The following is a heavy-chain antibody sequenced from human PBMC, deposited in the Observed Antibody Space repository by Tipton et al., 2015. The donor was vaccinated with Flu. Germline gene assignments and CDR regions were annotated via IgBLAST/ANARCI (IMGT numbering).Heavy chain of an antibody. Sequence: TLSLTCTVSGCSISNYYWSWVRQPAGKGLEWIGRIYSNGDTNYNPSLKSRVTMSVDTSNNQFSLKVKSVTAADTAVYYCARDQGFGDGLAYDHYALDVWGQGTTVTVSS. J-gene: IGHJ6*02. CDR2: IYSNGDT. CDR3: ARDQGFGDGLAYDHYALDV. CDR1: GCSISNYY. V-gene: IGHV4-4*07. D-gene: IGHD3-10*01.